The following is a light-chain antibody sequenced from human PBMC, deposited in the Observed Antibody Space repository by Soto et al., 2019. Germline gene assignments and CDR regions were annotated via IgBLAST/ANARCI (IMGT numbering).Light chain of an antibody. CDR1: QSVISNY. J-gene: IGKJ4*01. CDR2: GVS. CDR3: QPYNNWPLT. V-gene: IGKV3-20*01. Sequence: EIVLTQSPGTLSLSPGERATLSCRASQSVISNYLAWYQQKPGLAPRLLIYGVSIRATGIPDRFSGSGSGTDFTLTINSLQSEDFAVYYCQPYNNWPLTFGGGTKVDIK.